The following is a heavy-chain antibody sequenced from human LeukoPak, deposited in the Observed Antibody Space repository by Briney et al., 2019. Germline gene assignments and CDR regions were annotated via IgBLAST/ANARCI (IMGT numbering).Heavy chain of an antibody. CDR3: AINLGYYDSSGYYSDY. CDR2: INPSGGSA. Sequence: ASVKVSCKASGYTFTSSYLHWVRQAPGHGLEWMGIINPSGGSASYAQKFQGRVTMTRDMSTSTVYMELSSLRSEDTAVYYCAINLGYYDSSGYYSDYWGQGTLVTVSS. J-gene: IGHJ4*02. CDR1: GYTFTSSY. V-gene: IGHV1-46*01. D-gene: IGHD3-22*01.